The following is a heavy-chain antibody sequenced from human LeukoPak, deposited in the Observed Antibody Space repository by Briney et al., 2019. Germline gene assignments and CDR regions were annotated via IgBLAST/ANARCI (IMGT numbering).Heavy chain of an antibody. Sequence: GASLKISCKGSGYTFSIYWIVWVRQMPGKGLELMGIIYPGDSDTRYSPSFQGQVTTSADKSISTAFLQWSTLKASDTAMYYCARLDSGYEPAYWGQGTLVTVSS. V-gene: IGHV5-51*01. CDR3: ARLDSGYEPAY. CDR2: IYPGDSDT. J-gene: IGHJ4*02. D-gene: IGHD5-12*01. CDR1: GYTFSIYW.